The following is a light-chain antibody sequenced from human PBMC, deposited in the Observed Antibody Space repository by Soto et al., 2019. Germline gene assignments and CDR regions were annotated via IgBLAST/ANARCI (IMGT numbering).Light chain of an antibody. J-gene: IGKJ2*01. CDR1: QSISPW. CDR2: RAS. V-gene: IGKV1-5*03. Sequence: DIQMTQSPSTLSAYVGERVTITCRASQSISPWLAWYQKKPGKAPNLLIYRASNLQTGVPSRFSGSGSGTEFPLTSNSLQHDDVATYYCHQYRGRPYTFGQGTKLEIE. CDR3: HQYRGRPYT.